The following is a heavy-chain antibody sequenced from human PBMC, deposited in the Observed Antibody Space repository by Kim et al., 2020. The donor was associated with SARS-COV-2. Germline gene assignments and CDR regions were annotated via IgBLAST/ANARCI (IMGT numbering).Heavy chain of an antibody. J-gene: IGHJ3*02. CDR3: STPTLRITIFGVVSTSYAFDI. CDR1: GYTFTSYD. CDR2: MNPNSGNT. Sequence: ASVKVSCKAPGYTFTSYDINWVRQATGQGLEWMGWMNPNSGNTGYAQKFQGRVTMTRNTSISTAYMELSRLRSEDTAVYYCSTPTLRITIFGVVSTSYAFDIWGQGTMVTVSS. D-gene: IGHD3-3*01. V-gene: IGHV1-8*01.